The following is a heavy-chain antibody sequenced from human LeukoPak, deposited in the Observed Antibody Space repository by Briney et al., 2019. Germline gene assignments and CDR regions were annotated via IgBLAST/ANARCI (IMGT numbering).Heavy chain of an antibody. Sequence: SVKVSCKASGGTSSSYAISWVRQAPGQGLEWMGGIIPIFGTANYAQKFQGRVTITADESTSTAYMELSSLRSEDTAVYYCARDSPGIVVVPAAPDYWGQGTLVTVSS. J-gene: IGHJ4*02. V-gene: IGHV1-69*13. CDR1: GGTSSSYA. CDR2: IIPIFGTA. D-gene: IGHD2-2*01. CDR3: ARDSPGIVVVPAAPDY.